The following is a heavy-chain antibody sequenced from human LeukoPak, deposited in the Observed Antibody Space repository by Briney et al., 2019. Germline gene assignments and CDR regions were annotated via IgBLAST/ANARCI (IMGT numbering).Heavy chain of an antibody. CDR2: ISSSSSYI. CDR1: GFTFSSYS. D-gene: IGHD3-10*01. J-gene: IGHJ3*02. V-gene: IGHV3-21*01. CDR3: ARERREEGEAFDI. Sequence: PGGSLRLSCAASGFTFSSYSMNWVRQAPGKGLEWVSSISSSSSYIYYADSVKGRFTISRDNAKNSLYLQMNSLRAEDTAVYYCARERREEGEAFDIWGQGTMVTVSS.